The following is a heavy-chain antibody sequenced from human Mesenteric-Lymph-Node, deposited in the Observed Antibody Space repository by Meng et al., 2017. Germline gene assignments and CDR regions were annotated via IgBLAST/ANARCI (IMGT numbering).Heavy chain of an antibody. D-gene: IGHD6-13*01. CDR2: ISSSSSYI. CDR3: ARVHTSSWYGNWFEP. Sequence: GESLKISCAASGFTFSSYSMNWVRQAPGKGLEWVSSISSSSSYIYYADSVKGRFTISRDNAKNSLYLQMNSLRAEDTGLYYCARVHTSSWYGNWFEPWGQGTQVTVSS. V-gene: IGHV3-21*01. J-gene: IGHJ5*02. CDR1: GFTFSSYS.